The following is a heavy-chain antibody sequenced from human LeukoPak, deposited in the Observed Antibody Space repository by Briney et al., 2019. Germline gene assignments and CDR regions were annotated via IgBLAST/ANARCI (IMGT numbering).Heavy chain of an antibody. Sequence: ASQTLSLTCTVSGGSISSGGYYWSWIRQHPGKGLEWTGYIYYSGSTYYNPSLKSRVTISVDTSKDQFSLKLSSVTAADTAVYYCARAYCSGGSCYPKYYYYYYGMDVWGQGTTVTVSS. CDR1: GGSISSGGYY. V-gene: IGHV4-31*03. CDR2: IYYSGST. D-gene: IGHD2-15*01. J-gene: IGHJ6*02. CDR3: ARAYCSGGSCYPKYYYYYYGMDV.